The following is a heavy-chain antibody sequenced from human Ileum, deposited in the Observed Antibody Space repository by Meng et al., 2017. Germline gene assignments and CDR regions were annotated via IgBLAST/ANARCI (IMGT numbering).Heavy chain of an antibody. Sequence: VRLVPSGSELKEPGASMKVSCKASGYSFTSYAINWLRQAPGQGLEWMGWLNTNTGNPTYAQDFTGRFVFSLDTSVSTAYLQISSLESEDTAVYFCARVVGYCSVGSCHSTYWGQGTLVTVSS. CDR1: GYSFTSYA. D-gene: IGHD2-15*01. CDR2: LNTNTGNP. CDR3: ARVVGYCSVGSCHSTY. J-gene: IGHJ4*02. V-gene: IGHV7-4-1*02.